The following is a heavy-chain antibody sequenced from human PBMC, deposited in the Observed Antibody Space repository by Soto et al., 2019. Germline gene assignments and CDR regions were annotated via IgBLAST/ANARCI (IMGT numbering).Heavy chain of an antibody. V-gene: IGHV4-59*01. CDR2: IYYSGST. CDR3: AREVPYYYDSSGYVGGKYSYYGMDX. CDR1: GGSISSYY. Sequence: SETLSLTFTVSGGSISSYYWSWIRQPPGKGLEGIGYIYYSGSTNYNPSLKSLVTISVDTSKNQFSLKLSSVTAADTAVYYCAREVPYYYDSSGYVGGKYSYYGMDXWGQGTTVTVS. D-gene: IGHD3-22*01. J-gene: IGHJ6*02.